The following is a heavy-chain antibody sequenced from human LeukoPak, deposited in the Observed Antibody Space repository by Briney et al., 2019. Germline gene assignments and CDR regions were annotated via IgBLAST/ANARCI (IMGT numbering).Heavy chain of an antibody. D-gene: IGHD3-10*01. Sequence: ASVKVSCKASGYTFTGYYVHWVRQAPGQGLEWMGWISPYNGHTNYAQPFQGRVTMTTDTSTNSGYMELRSLRSDDTAMYYCAREKFGVSFDSWGQGTLVTVSS. J-gene: IGHJ4*02. CDR2: ISPYNGHT. CDR3: AREKFGVSFDS. CDR1: GYTFTGYY. V-gene: IGHV1-18*04.